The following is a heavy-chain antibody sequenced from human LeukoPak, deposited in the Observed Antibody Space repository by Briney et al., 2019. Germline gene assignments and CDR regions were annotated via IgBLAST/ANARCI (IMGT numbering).Heavy chain of an antibody. CDR1: GYTFTGYY. V-gene: IGHV1-2*02. D-gene: IGHD3-9*01. CDR2: INPNSGGT. J-gene: IGHJ3*02. Sequence: ASVKVSCKASGYTFTGYYMHWVRQAPGQGLEWMGWINPNSGGTNYAQKFQGRDTMTRDTSISTAYMELSRLRSDDTAVYYCARDLGVLSTIFYEKKSRGMIAFDIWGQGTMVTVSS. CDR3: ARDLGVLSTIFYEKKSRGMIAFDI.